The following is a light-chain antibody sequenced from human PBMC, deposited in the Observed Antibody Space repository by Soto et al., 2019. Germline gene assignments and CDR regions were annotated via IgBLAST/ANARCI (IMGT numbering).Light chain of an antibody. J-gene: IGKJ5*01. V-gene: IGKV3-11*01. CDR3: QQRSNWPPN. CDR2: DAS. Sequence: EIVLTHSPSTVSLSPGCRSIHSCRASQSVRRYLAWYQQKNGKAPRLLIYDASNRATGIPARLSGSGYGTDLTITISSIQTEDFEVYYCQQRSNWPPNFGQGTRLEIK. CDR1: QSVRRY.